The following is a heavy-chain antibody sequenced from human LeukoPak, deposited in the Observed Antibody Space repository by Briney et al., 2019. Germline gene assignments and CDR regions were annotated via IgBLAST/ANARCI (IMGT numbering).Heavy chain of an antibody. CDR3: ARDWGSGWYPTNWFDP. CDR1: GGSISSYY. V-gene: IGHV4-39*07. Sequence: PSETLSLTCTVSGGSISSYYWGWIRQPPGKGLEWIGSIYYSGSTYYNPSLKSRVTISVDTSKNQVSLKLSSVTAADTAVYYCARDWGSGWYPTNWFDPWGQGTLVTVSS. D-gene: IGHD6-19*01. CDR2: IYYSGST. J-gene: IGHJ5*02.